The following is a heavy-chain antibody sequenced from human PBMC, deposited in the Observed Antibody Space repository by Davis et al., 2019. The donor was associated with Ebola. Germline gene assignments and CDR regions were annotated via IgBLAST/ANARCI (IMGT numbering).Heavy chain of an antibody. Sequence: GESLKISCAASGFTFSSYSMNWVRQAPGKGLEWVSSISSSSSYIYYADSVKGRFTISRDNSKNTLYLQMNSLRAEDTAVYYCAKYASFYYAVGSNWFDPWGQGTLVTVSS. J-gene: IGHJ5*02. CDR1: GFTFSSYS. D-gene: IGHD3-10*01. V-gene: IGHV3-21*04. CDR3: AKYASFYYAVGSNWFDP. CDR2: ISSSSSYI.